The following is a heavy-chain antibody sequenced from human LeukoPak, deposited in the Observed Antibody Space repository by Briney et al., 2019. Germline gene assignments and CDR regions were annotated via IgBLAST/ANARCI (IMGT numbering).Heavy chain of an antibody. D-gene: IGHD2-15*01. CDR3: AKARYCSGGSCYSIDY. CDR2: INSDGSST. CDR1: GFTFSSYG. J-gene: IGHJ4*02. Sequence: GGSLRLSCAASGFTFSSYGMSWVRQAPGKGLVWVSRINSDGSSTSYADSVKGRFTISRDNAKNTLYLQMNSLRAEDTAVYYCAKARYCSGGSCYSIDYWGQGTLVTVSS. V-gene: IGHV3-74*01.